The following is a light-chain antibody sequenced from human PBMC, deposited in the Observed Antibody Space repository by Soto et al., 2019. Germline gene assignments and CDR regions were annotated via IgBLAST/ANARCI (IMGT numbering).Light chain of an antibody. CDR2: AAS. Sequence: DIQIAQSPSSLSTSALERLTITCWACKTIVTYLNWYQQKPGNAPELLIYAASNLQNGVPSRFSGSGSGTDFTLTISSLQPEDVATYFCQQTSSNPRTFGQGTKVDIK. J-gene: IGKJ1*01. V-gene: IGKV1-39*01. CDR1: KTIVTY. CDR3: QQTSSNPRT.